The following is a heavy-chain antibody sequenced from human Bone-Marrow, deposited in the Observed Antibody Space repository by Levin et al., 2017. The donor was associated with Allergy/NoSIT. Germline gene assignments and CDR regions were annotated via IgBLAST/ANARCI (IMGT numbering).Heavy chain of an antibody. V-gene: IGHV3-30-3*01. CDR3: ARDRRYSSSSLAPPTDY. Sequence: PGGSLRLSCAASGFTFSSYAMHWVRQAPGKGLEWVAVISYDGSNKYYADSVKGRFTISRDNSKNTLYLQMNSLRAEDTAVYYCARDRRYSSSSLAPPTDYWGQGTLVTISS. CDR2: ISYDGSNK. J-gene: IGHJ4*02. D-gene: IGHD6-6*01. CDR1: GFTFSSYA.